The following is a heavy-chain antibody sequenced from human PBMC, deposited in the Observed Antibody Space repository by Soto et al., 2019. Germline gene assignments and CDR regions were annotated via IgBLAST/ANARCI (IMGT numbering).Heavy chain of an antibody. CDR3: AKSVTGSSCYNWFDP. Sequence: QVQLVESGGGVVQPGRSLRLSCAASGFTFSSYGMHWVRQAPGKGLEWVAVISYDGSNKYYADSVKGRFTISRDNSKNTLYLQMNSLRAEDTAVYYCAKSVTGSSCYNWFDPWGQGTLVTVSS. J-gene: IGHJ5*02. CDR2: ISYDGSNK. D-gene: IGHD6-13*01. V-gene: IGHV3-30*18. CDR1: GFTFSSYG.